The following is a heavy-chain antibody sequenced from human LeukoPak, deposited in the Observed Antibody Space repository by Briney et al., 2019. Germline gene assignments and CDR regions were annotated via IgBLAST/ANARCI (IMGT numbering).Heavy chain of an antibody. V-gene: IGHV4-59*08. CDR1: GGSIHTYY. J-gene: IGHJ3*02. CDR2: IYYRGNT. CDR3: ARHSRVVRGVSPDGFDT. D-gene: IGHD3-10*01. Sequence: SETLSLTCTVSGGSIHTYYWGWIRQPPGKGLEGFGYIYYRGNTNYNPSLKSRLTISVDTSTNQFSPRMSSVTAADTAVYYSARHSRVVRGVSPDGFDTWGQGTLVTASS.